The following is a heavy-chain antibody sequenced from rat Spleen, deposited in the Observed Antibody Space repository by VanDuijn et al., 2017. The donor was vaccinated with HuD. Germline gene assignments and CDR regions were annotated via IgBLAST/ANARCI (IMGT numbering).Heavy chain of an antibody. CDR1: GFTFSNYD. V-gene: IGHV5-25*01. J-gene: IGHJ3*01. CDR3: ARQRGAY. Sequence: EVQLVESGGGLVQPGRSLKLSCAASGFTFSNYDMAWVRQAPTKGLEWVASISTSGGSTYYRDSVKGRFTVSRDNAKSTLYLQMDSLRSEDTATYYCARQRGAYWGQGTLVTVSS. CDR2: ISTSGGST. D-gene: IGHD1-11*01.